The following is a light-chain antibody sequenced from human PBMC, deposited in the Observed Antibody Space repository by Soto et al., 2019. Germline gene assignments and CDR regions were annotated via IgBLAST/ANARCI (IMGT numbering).Light chain of an antibody. CDR2: KAS. CDR1: QSISGW. CDR3: QQYNRPYT. V-gene: IGKV1-5*03. J-gene: IGKJ2*01. Sequence: DLQMTQSPSTLSASVGDRVTITCRASQSISGWLAWYQQKPGEAPKLLIYKASTLESGVPSRFSGSGSGTEFTLTISSLRPDDFATYYCQQYNRPYTFGQGTKLEIK.